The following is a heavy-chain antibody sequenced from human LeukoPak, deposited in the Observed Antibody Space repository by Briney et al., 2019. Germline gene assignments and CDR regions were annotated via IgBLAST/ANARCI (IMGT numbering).Heavy chain of an antibody. CDR2: IKQDGSEK. V-gene: IGHV3-7*01. CDR1: GFTFSSYW. Sequence: PGGSLRLSCAASGFTFSSYWMSWVRQAPGKGLEWVANIKQDGSEKYYVDSVKGRFTISRDNAKNSLYLQMNSLRAEDTAVYYCARGRLDYGDPRYFDYWGQGTLVTVSS. J-gene: IGHJ4*02. D-gene: IGHD4-17*01. CDR3: ARGRLDYGDPRYFDY.